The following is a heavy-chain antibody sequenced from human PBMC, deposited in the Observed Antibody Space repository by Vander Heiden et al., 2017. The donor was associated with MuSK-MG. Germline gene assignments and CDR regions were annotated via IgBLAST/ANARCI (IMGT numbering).Heavy chain of an antibody. CDR2: FDPEDGET. CDR3: ATLTHSSSSLYNWFDP. CDR1: GYTLTELS. J-gene: IGHJ5*02. V-gene: IGHV1-24*01. Sequence: QVQLVQSGAEVKKPGASVKVSCKVSGYTLTELSMHWVRQAPGKGLEWMGGFDPEDGETIYAQKFQGRVTMTEDTSTDTAYMELSSLRSEDTAVYYCATLTHSSSSLYNWFDPWGQGTLVTVSS. D-gene: IGHD6-6*01.